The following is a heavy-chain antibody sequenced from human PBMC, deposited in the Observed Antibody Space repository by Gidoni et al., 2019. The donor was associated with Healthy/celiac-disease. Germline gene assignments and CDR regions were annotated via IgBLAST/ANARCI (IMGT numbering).Heavy chain of an antibody. Sequence: EVQLLASGGGLVQPGGPLSLSCAASRSTFRSYALRWVRQAPGKGRAWVSAISGSGGSTYYADSGKGRFTISRDNSKNTRYLQMNSLRAEDTAVYYWAKRDVDIVAADYYYYYGMDVWGQGTTVTVSS. CDR1: RSTFRSYA. J-gene: IGHJ6*02. CDR2: ISGSGGST. CDR3: AKRDVDIVAADYYYYYGMDV. V-gene: IGHV3-23*01. D-gene: IGHD5-12*01.